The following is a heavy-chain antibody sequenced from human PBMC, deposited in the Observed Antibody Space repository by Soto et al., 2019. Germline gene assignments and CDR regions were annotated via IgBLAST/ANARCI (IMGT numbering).Heavy chain of an antibody. CDR3: ARGSTYGSGSLDY. CDR1: GGSFSGYY. Sequence: PSETLSLTCAVYGGSFSGYYWSWIRQPPGKGLEWIGEINHSGSTNYNPSLKSRVTISVDTSKNQFSLKLSSVTAADTAVYYCARGSTYGSGSLDYWGQGTLVTVSS. V-gene: IGHV4-34*01. CDR2: INHSGST. D-gene: IGHD3-10*01. J-gene: IGHJ4*02.